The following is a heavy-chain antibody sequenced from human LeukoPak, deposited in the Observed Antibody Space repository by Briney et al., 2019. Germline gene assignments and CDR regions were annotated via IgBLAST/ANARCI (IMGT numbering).Heavy chain of an antibody. CDR3: AKWANYGSGSQSFDY. CDR1: GFIFSDYG. CDR2: ISGSGGST. Sequence: GGSLRLSCAASGFIFSDYGMSWVRQAPGKGLEWVSAISGSGGSTYYADSVKGRFTISRDNSKNTLYLQMNSLRAEDTAVYYCAKWANYGSGSQSFDYWGQGTLVTVSS. V-gene: IGHV3-23*01. D-gene: IGHD3-10*01. J-gene: IGHJ4*02.